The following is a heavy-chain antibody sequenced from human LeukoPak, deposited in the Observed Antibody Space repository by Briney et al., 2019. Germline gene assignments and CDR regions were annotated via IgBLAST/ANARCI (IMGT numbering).Heavy chain of an antibody. Sequence: GGSLRLSCAASGFTFDDYAMPWVRQAPGKGLEWVSGISWNSGSIGYADSVKGRFTISRDNAKNSLYLQMNSLRAEDTALYYCAKSISYYDSSGCLDYWGQGTLVTVSS. D-gene: IGHD3-22*01. CDR3: AKSISYYDSSGCLDY. V-gene: IGHV3-9*01. J-gene: IGHJ4*02. CDR1: GFTFDDYA. CDR2: ISWNSGSI.